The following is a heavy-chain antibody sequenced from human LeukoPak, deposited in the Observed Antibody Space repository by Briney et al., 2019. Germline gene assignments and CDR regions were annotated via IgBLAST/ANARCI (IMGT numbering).Heavy chain of an antibody. J-gene: IGHJ4*02. D-gene: IGHD4-17*01. V-gene: IGHV3-23*01. CDR3: AKDRGPTTAQSVTDY. CDR1: GFTFSTYT. CDR2: ISISGGST. Sequence: GGSLRLSCAASGFTFSTYTMSWVRQAPGKGLEWVSTISISGGSTYYADSVKGRFTISRGNSKNTLYLQMNSLRVEDTAVYNCAKDRGPTTAQSVTDYWGQGTLVTVSS.